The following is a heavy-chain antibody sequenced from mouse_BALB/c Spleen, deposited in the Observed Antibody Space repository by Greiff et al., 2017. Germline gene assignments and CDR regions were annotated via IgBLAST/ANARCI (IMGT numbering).Heavy chain of an antibody. CDR2: ISYDGSN. D-gene: IGHD1-1*01. CDR3: ARDRDGYYFDY. V-gene: IGHV3-6*02. J-gene: IGHJ2*01. CDR1: GYSITSGYY. Sequence: EVQLVESGPGLVKPSQSLSLTCSVTGYSITSGYYWYWIRQFPGNKLEWMGYISYDGSNNYNPSLKNRISITRDTSKNQFFLKLNSVTTEDTATYYCARDRDGYYFDYWGQGTTLTVSS.